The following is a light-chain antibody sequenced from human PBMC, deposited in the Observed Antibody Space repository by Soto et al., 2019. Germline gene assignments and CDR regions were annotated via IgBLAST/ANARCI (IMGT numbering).Light chain of an antibody. CDR2: AAS. Sequence: DIQMTQSPSSLSAFVGDRVTITCRASQKISNYLNWYQQKPGKAPKVLVFAASRLQTGVPSRFTGSGSGTDFTLTISSLQPEDSATYFCQQSYSSPYTFGPGTSLEIK. J-gene: IGKJ2*01. CDR1: QKISNY. CDR3: QQSYSSPYT. V-gene: IGKV1-39*01.